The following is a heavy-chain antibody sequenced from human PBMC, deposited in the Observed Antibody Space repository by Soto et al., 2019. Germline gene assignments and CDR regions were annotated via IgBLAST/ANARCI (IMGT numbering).Heavy chain of an antibody. V-gene: IGHV3-30*18. D-gene: IGHD2-2*01. Sequence: QGQLVESGGGVVQPGRSLRLSCAASGFTFSSYAMHWVRQAPGKGLEWVAVISYDGSDKYYGDSVKGRFTISRDNSKNTLFLQMNSLRVEDTAVYYCANADVVVVPAAMPFDFWGQGTLVTVSS. CDR2: ISYDGSDK. CDR1: GFTFSSYA. J-gene: IGHJ4*02. CDR3: ANADVVVVPAAMPFDF.